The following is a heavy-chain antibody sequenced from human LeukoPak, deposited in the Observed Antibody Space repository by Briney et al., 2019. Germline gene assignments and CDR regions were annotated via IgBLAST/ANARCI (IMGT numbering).Heavy chain of an antibody. V-gene: IGHV3-7*03. J-gene: IGHJ4*02. CDR3: ARLAVPPGNRGWYYEH. CDR1: RFIFRNHW. Sequence: GGSLRLSCAASRFIFRNHWMSWVRQGPGGGLEWVANINQGGSEKYYVDSVKGRFTISRDNAKNSLDLQMNSLRVEDTAIYYCARLAVPPGNRGWYYEHWGQGTLVTVSS. D-gene: IGHD2-2*01. CDR2: INQGGSEK.